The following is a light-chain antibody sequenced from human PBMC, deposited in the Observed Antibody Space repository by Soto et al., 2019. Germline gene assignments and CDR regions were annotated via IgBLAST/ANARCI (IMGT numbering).Light chain of an antibody. V-gene: IGLV2-23*02. J-gene: IGLJ2*01. CDR1: SSDIGTYNL. CDR3: CSYAGSTTVV. Sequence: QSALTQPASVSGSPGQSITISCTGTSSDIGTYNLVSWYQQHPGKAPKLMIYDVTERPSGISNRFSGSKSGNTASLTVSGLQAEDEAYYFCCSYAGSTTVVFGGGTKVTVL. CDR2: DVT.